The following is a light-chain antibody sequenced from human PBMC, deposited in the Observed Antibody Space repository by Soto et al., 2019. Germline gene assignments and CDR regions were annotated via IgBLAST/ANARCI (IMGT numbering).Light chain of an antibody. CDR1: HSVVRSF. CDR3: HQFDSSLT. Sequence: EIVLTQSPGTLSLSPGESATLSCRASHSVVRSFLAWYQQKPGQAPRLLIYGTTNRAAGIPDRFSGSGSGTDFTLTISGLEPEHFAVYYCHQFDSSLTFGQGTRVEIK. V-gene: IGKV3-20*01. J-gene: IGKJ1*01. CDR2: GTT.